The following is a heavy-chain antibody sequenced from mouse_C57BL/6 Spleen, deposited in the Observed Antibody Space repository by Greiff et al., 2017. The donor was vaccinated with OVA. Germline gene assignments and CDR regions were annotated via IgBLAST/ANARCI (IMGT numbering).Heavy chain of an antibody. CDR1: GYTFTDYY. V-gene: IGHV1-26*01. D-gene: IGHD1-1*01. Sequence: EVQLQQSGPELVKPGASVKISCTASGYTFTDYYMNWVKQSHGKSLEWIGYISPNNGGTSYNQKFKGKATLSVDKTSSTDYMELRSLTSEDSAVYDGARTDYYGRSIPLDYWGQGTTLTVSA. J-gene: IGHJ2*01. CDR3: ARTDYYGRSIPLDY. CDR2: ISPNNGGT.